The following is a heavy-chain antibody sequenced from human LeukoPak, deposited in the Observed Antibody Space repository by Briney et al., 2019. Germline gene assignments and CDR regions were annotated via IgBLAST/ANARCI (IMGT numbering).Heavy chain of an antibody. V-gene: IGHV3-7*01. CDR2: INQDGSEK. Sequence: GGSLSLSYAASGFIFSHYWMRWIRQASAKGLEWVANINQDGSEKYYVDSAKGRFTISRDNAKNSLYLQMNSLRAEDTAVYYCASGQQLGYWGQGTLVTVSS. D-gene: IGHD6-6*01. CDR3: ASGQQLGY. J-gene: IGHJ4*02. CDR1: GFIFSHYW.